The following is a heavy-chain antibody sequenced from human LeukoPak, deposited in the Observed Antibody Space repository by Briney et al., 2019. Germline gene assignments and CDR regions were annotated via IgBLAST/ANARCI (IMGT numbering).Heavy chain of an antibody. J-gene: IGHJ3*02. CDR2: ISSGSSYI. D-gene: IGHD1-26*01. CDR3: ARQVGVDDAFDI. CDR1: GFTFNSYS. Sequence: GSLSLSCAASGFTFNSYSMNWVRQAPGKGLEWVSSISSGSSYIFYADSVKGRFTISRDNAKNSLYLQMNSLRAEDTAVYYCARQVGVDDAFDIWGQGTMVTISS. V-gene: IGHV3-21*01.